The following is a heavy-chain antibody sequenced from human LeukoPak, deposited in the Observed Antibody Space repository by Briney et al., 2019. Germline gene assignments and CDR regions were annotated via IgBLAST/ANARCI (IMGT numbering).Heavy chain of an antibody. CDR2: IYYSGST. CDR1: GGSISNYY. D-gene: IGHD1-26*01. J-gene: IGHJ4*02. Sequence: SETLSLTCTVSGGSISNYYWTWIRQPPGKGLEWIGYIYYSGSTYYNPSLKSRATISVDTSKNQFSLKLTSVTAADTAVFYCARLSGSPHPPFDYWGQGTLVTVSS. CDR3: ARLSGSPHPPFDY. V-gene: IGHV4-59*08.